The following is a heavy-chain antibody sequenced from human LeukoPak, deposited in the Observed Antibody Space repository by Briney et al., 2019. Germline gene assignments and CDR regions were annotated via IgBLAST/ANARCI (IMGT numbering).Heavy chain of an antibody. CDR3: AKALGGNYYYYMDV. D-gene: IGHD3-16*01. V-gene: IGHV3-33*06. Sequence: GGSLRLSCAASGFTFSSYGMHWVRQAPGKGLEWVAVIWYDGSNEYYADSVKGPFTISRDNSKNTLYLQMNSLRAEGTAVYYCAKALGGNYYYYMDVWGKGTTVTVSS. J-gene: IGHJ6*03. CDR2: IWYDGSNE. CDR1: GFTFSSYG.